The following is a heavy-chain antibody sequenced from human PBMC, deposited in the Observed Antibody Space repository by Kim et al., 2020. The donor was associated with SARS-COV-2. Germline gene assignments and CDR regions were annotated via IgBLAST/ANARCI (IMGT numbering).Heavy chain of an antibody. Sequence: SETLSLTCTVSGGSISSYYWSWIRQPPGKGLEWIGYIYYSGSTNYNSSLKSRVTISVDTSKNQFSLKLSSVTAADTAVYYCARVVAAAGTVDYWGQGTLVTVSS. V-gene: IGHV4-59*01. D-gene: IGHD6-13*01. CDR2: IYYSGST. CDR1: GGSISSYY. CDR3: ARVVAAAGTVDY. J-gene: IGHJ4*02.